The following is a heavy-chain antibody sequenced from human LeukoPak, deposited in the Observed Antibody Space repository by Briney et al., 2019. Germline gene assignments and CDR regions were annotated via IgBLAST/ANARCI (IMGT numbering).Heavy chain of an antibody. CDR2: IRYDGSNK. D-gene: IGHD5-18*01. CDR1: GFTFSSYG. CDR3: AKEFGYSYGQPFDY. J-gene: IGHJ4*02. Sequence: GGSLRLSCAASGFTFSSYGVHWVRQAPGKGLEWVAFIRYDGSNKYYADSVKGRFTISRDNSKNTLYLQMNSLRAEDTAVCYCAKEFGYSYGQPFDYWGQGTLVTVSS. V-gene: IGHV3-30*02.